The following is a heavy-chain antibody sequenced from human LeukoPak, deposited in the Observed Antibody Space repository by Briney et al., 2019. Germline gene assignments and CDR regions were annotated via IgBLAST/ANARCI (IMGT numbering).Heavy chain of an antibody. CDR1: GGSISSYY. D-gene: IGHD3-9*01. Sequence: KPSETLSLTCTVSGGSISSYYWSWIRQPPGKGLEWIGYVSYSGSTNYNPSPKSRVTISLDTSKNQFSLKLNSVTAADTAVYYCARDILTGYYPRYYYYGMDVWGQGTTVTVSS. V-gene: IGHV4-59*01. CDR2: VSYSGST. J-gene: IGHJ6*02. CDR3: ARDILTGYYPRYYYYGMDV.